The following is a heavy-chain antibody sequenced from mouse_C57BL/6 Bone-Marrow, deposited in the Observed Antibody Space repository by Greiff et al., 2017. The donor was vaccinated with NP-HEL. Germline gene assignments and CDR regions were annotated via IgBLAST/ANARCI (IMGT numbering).Heavy chain of an antibody. J-gene: IGHJ2*01. Sequence: QVQLQQPGAELVRPGSSVKLSCKASGYTFTSYWMDWVKQRPGQGLEWIGNIYPSDSETHYNQKFKDKATLTVDKSSSTAYMQLSSLTSEDSAVYYCASTESRGGFDYWGQGTTLTVSS. V-gene: IGHV1-61*01. CDR1: GYTFTSYW. D-gene: IGHD1-1*01. CDR2: IYPSDSET. CDR3: ASTESRGGFDY.